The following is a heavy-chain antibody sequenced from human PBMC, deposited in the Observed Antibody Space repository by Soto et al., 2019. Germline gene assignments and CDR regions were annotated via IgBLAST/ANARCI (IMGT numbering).Heavy chain of an antibody. CDR2: IKSDGSST. J-gene: IGHJ4*02. CDR1: GFSLSSRW. Sequence: GGSLRLSCAASGFSLSSRWMHWVRQIPGKGLMWVSRIKSDGSSTNYADSVKGRFTISRDNSKNTLYLQMNSLRAEDTAVYYCAKDKLAVAVAAPFDYWGQGTLVTVSS. CDR3: AKDKLAVAVAAPFDY. V-gene: IGHV3-74*01. D-gene: IGHD6-19*01.